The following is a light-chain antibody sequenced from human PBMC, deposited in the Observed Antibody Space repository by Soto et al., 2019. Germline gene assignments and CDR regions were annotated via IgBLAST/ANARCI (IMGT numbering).Light chain of an antibody. Sequence: ELVMTQSPATLSLSPGERATLSCRASQSVSSNLAWYQQKPGQAPRLLIYGASTRATGIPARYIGGGSGTEFTLPISSLQSEDFAVYYCQHYNNWPPMYTFGQGTKLEIK. CDR1: QSVSSN. CDR2: GAS. V-gene: IGKV3-15*01. J-gene: IGKJ2*01. CDR3: QHYNNWPPMYT.